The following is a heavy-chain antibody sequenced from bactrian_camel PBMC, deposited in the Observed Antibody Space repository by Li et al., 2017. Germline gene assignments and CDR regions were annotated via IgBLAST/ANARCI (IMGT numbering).Heavy chain of an antibody. CDR2: VSSSGSDT. CDR3: SINVHAPRVVPGIACAPQEY. V-gene: IGHV3S6*01. D-gene: IGHD6*01. J-gene: IGHJ4*01. CDR1: GYTYSSYC. Sequence: QVQLVESGGGSVQAGGSLRLSCAASGYTYSSYCMGWYRQAPGNECEFVSKVSSSGSDTYAAPVKGRFTMSRDNDWRTVYLQMNGLTPEDTAMYYCSINVHAPRVVPGIACAPQEYWGQGTQVTVS.